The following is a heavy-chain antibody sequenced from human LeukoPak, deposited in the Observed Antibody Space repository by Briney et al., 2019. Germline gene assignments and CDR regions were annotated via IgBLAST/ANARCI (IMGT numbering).Heavy chain of an antibody. CDR3: ARGPRWLTMIGNWFGP. CDR2: INHSGST. D-gene: IGHD3-22*01. Sequence: SETLSLTCAVYGGSFSGYYWSWIRQPPGKGLEWIGEINHSGSTNYNPSLKSRVTISVDTSKNQFSLKLSSVTAADTAVYYCARGPRWLTMIGNWFGPWGQGTLVTVSS. V-gene: IGHV4-34*01. CDR1: GGSFSGYY. J-gene: IGHJ5*02.